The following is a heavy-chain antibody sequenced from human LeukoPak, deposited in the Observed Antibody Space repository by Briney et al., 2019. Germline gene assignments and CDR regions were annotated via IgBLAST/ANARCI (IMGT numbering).Heavy chain of an antibody. CDR1: GFTFSSYS. Sequence: GGSLRLSCAASGFTFSSYSMNWVRHTPGKGLEWVSSISSSSTYIKYADSVKGRFSISRDNAKNSLYLQMNSLRAEDTAVYYCARGVDFYGSGSYLSDFDYWGQGTLVTVSS. CDR2: ISSSSTYI. D-gene: IGHD3-10*01. J-gene: IGHJ4*02. CDR3: ARGVDFYGSGSYLSDFDY. V-gene: IGHV3-21*01.